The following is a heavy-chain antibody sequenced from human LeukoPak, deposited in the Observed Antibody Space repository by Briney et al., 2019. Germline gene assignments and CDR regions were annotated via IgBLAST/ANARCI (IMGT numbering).Heavy chain of an antibody. J-gene: IGHJ4*02. D-gene: IGHD2-15*01. CDR1: GFTFSSYA. CDR3: ARDLCSGGSCYSVGIDY. CDR2: ISYDGSNK. Sequence: PGRSLRLSCAASGFTFSSYAMHWVRQAPGKGLEWVAVISYDGSNKYYADSVKGRFTISRDNSKNTLYLQMNSLRAEDTAVYYCARDLCSGGSCYSVGIDYWGQGTLVTVSS. V-gene: IGHV3-30-3*01.